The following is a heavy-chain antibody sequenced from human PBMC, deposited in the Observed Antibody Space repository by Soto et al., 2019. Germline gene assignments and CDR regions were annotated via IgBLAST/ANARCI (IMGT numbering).Heavy chain of an antibody. CDR3: SRVDPSAKNPDY. V-gene: IGHV3-72*01. CDR1: VVSEFIFSDQY. Sequence: VQVEESGGGLVLPGGSLRLSCAVSVVSEFIFSDQYIDWVRQAPGKGLEWVGRTRNRVNSFSTAYAASVQGRFTISRDDSKNTVYLQMNSLKTEDTAVYYCSRVDPSAKNPDYWGQGTLVTVSS. J-gene: IGHJ4*02. CDR2: TRNRVNSFST. D-gene: IGHD2-15*01.